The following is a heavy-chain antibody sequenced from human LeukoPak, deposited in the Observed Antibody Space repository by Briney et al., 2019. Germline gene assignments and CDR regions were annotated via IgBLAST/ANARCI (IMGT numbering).Heavy chain of an antibody. CDR1: GYNFTNYW. J-gene: IGHJ4*01. CDR3: ARRRDGYNYVGTDY. CDR2: IYPGDSDT. D-gene: IGHD5-24*01. Sequence: GESLKISCKGSGYNFTNYWIGWVRQMPGKGLEWMGIIYPGDSDTTYSPSFQGQVTILADKSISTAYLQWSSLKASDTAMYYCARRRDGYNYVGTDYWGQGTLVTVSS. V-gene: IGHV5-51*01.